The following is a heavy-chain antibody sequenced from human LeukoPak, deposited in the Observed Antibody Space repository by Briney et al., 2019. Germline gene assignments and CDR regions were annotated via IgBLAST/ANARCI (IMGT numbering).Heavy chain of an antibody. V-gene: IGHV5-51*01. CDR2: IFPGDSDT. CDR1: EYSFTTYW. Sequence: GESLKISCKGSEYSFTTYWIGWVRQMPGKGLEWMGIIFPGDSDTRYSPSFQGQVTISADKSISTAYLQWSSLKASDTAMYYCARLRSYDFLLDYWGQGTLVTVSS. D-gene: IGHD3-3*01. CDR3: ARLRSYDFLLDY. J-gene: IGHJ4*02.